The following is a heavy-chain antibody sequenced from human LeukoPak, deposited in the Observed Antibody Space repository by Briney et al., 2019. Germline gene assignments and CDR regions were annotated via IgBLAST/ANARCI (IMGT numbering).Heavy chain of an antibody. V-gene: IGHV1-18*01. Sequence: ASVKVSCKASGYTFTSYGISWVRQAPGQGLEWMGWISAYNGNTNYAQKFQGRVTITADKSTSTAYMELSSLRSEDTAVYYCARDVPHRYWGQGTLVTVSS. CDR2: ISAYNGNT. CDR1: GYTFTSYG. J-gene: IGHJ4*02. CDR3: ARDVPHRY.